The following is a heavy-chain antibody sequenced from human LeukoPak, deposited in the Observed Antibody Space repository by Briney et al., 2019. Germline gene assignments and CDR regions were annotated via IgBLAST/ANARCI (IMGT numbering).Heavy chain of an antibody. J-gene: IGHJ5*02. V-gene: IGHV4-38-2*01. D-gene: IGHD2-2*01. CDR3: ARLGVVVVPAAKTLINWFDP. CDR2: IYHIGGT. Sequence: SETLSLTCAVSGYSISSGYYWGWIRQPPGKGLEWIGSIYHIGGTYYNPSLKSRVTISVDTSKNQFSLKLSSVTAADTAVYYCARLGVVVVPAAKTLINWFDPWGQGTLVTVSS. CDR1: GYSISSGYY.